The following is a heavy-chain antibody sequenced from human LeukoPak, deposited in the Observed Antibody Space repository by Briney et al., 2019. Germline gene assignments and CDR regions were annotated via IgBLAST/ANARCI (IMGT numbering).Heavy chain of an antibody. CDR2: IKQDGSEK. CDR1: EFTFSSYW. V-gene: IGHV3-7*01. Sequence: GGSLRLSCAASEFTFSSYWMSWVRQAPGKGLEWVANIKQDGSEKYYVDSVKGRFTISRDNAKNSLYLQMNSLRAEDTAVYYCARDRTGEDDYWGQGTLVTVSS. D-gene: IGHD7-27*01. J-gene: IGHJ4*02. CDR3: ARDRTGEDDY.